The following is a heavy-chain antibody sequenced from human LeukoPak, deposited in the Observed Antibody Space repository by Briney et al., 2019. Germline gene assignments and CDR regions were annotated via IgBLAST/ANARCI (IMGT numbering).Heavy chain of an antibody. D-gene: IGHD1-26*01. Sequence: ASVKVSCKASGYTFTSYYMHRVRQAPGQGLEWMGIINPSGGSTSYAQKFQGRVTMTRDTSTSTVYMELSSLRSEDTAVYYCARDWSGSFHYYCGMDVWGQGTTVTVSS. CDR1: GYTFTSYY. J-gene: IGHJ6*02. CDR2: INPSGGST. CDR3: ARDWSGSFHYYCGMDV. V-gene: IGHV1-46*01.